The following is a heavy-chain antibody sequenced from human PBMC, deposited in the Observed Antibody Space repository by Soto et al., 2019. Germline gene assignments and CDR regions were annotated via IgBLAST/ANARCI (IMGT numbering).Heavy chain of an antibody. CDR1: GFTFNKYG. Sequence: GGSLRLSCAASGFTFNKYGMTWVRQAPGKGLEWVSGISGSSDTTYYADSVKGRFTISRDNSKNTLFLQMNSLSAEDTAVYYCAKSSDAFDIWDQGTMVTVSS. CDR2: ISGSSDTT. CDR3: AKSSDAFDI. V-gene: IGHV3-23*01. J-gene: IGHJ3*02.